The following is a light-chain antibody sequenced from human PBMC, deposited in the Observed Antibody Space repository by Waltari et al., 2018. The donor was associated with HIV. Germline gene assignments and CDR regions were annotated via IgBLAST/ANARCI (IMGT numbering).Light chain of an antibody. CDR3: QQTYAFPPT. V-gene: IGKV4-1*01. J-gene: IGKJ4*01. Sequence: DIVMTQSPDSLAVSLGERAIKCKSSQNVFYNSNNRNYLSWYQQKPGQPPKLIIYWASSRQSGVPDRFSGSGSGTDFALTISNLQAEDVAVYFCQQTYAFPPTFGGGTKVEIK. CDR1: QNVFYNSNNRNY. CDR2: WAS.